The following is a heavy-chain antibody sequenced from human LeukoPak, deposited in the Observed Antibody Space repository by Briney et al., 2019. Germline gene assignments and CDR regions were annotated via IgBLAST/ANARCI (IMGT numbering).Heavy chain of an antibody. CDR3: TTDRGYCGGDCSPP. V-gene: IGHV3-15*01. CDR1: GFTFSNAW. Sequence: GGSLRLSCAASGFTFSNAWMSWVRQAAGKGLEWVGRIKSKTDGGTTDYAAPVKGRFTISRDDSKNTLYLQMNSLKTEDTAVYYCTTDRGYCGGDCSPPWGQGTLVTVSS. J-gene: IGHJ5*02. CDR2: IKSKTDGGTT. D-gene: IGHD2-21*02.